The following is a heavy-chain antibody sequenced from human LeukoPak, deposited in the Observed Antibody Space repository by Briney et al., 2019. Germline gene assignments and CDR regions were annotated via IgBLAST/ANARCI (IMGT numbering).Heavy chain of an antibody. CDR3: ARVPYCSGGSCFLGFDY. Sequence: SETLSLTCTVSGASINSFNYYWGWIRQPPGKGLKWIGSVFHSGTPYFNPSLKSRVTIFVDTSKNQFSLRLTSVTAADTAVYYCARVPYCSGGSCFLGFDYWGQGTLVTVSS. V-gene: IGHV4-39*07. CDR2: VFHSGTP. D-gene: IGHD2-15*01. J-gene: IGHJ4*02. CDR1: GASINSFNYY.